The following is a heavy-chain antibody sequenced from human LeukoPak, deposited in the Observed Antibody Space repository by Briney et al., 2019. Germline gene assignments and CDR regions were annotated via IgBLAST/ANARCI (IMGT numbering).Heavy chain of an antibody. CDR3: ARDQGTLAAAAPFDP. D-gene: IGHD6-13*01. J-gene: IGHJ5*02. V-gene: IGHV4-4*07. Sequence: SETLSLTCTVPGGSISSYYWSRIRQPAGKGLEWIGRIYTSGSTNYNPSLKSRVTMSVDTSKNQFSLKLSSVTAADTAVYYCARDQGTLAAAAPFDPWGQGTLVTVSS. CDR1: GGSISSYY. CDR2: IYTSGST.